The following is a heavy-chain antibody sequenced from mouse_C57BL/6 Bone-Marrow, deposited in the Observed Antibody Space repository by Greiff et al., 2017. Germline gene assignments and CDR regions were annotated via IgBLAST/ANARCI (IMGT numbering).Heavy chain of an antibody. CDR1: GYTFTDYN. D-gene: IGHD1-1*01. CDR3: ARGVYYGSSYVDYYAMDY. V-gene: IGHV1-22*01. Sequence: EVQVVESGPELVKPGASVKMSCKASGYTFTDYNMHWVKQSHGKSLEWIGYINPNNGGTSYNQKFKGKATLTVNKSSSTAYMELRSLTSEDSAVYYCARGVYYGSSYVDYYAMDYWGQGTSVTFSS. CDR2: INPNNGGT. J-gene: IGHJ4*01.